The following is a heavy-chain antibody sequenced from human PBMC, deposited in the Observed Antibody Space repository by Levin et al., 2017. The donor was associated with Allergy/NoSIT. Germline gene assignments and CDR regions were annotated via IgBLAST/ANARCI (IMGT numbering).Heavy chain of an antibody. CDR2: ISGSGGST. Sequence: GESLKISCAASGFTFSSYAMSWVRQAPGKGLEWVSAISGSGGSTYYADSVKGRFTISRDNSKNTLYLQMNSLRAEDTAVYYCAKGSGSLSRITMIVVVTAGAFDIWGQGTMVTVSS. D-gene: IGHD3-22*01. V-gene: IGHV3-23*01. CDR1: GFTFSSYA. CDR3: AKGSGSLSRITMIVVVTAGAFDI. J-gene: IGHJ3*02.